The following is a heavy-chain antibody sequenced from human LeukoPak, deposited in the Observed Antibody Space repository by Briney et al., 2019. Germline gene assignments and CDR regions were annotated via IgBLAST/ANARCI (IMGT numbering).Heavy chain of an antibody. J-gene: IGHJ4*02. CDR1: GSTFSSYG. D-gene: IGHD2-21*02. CDR2: IWYDGSNK. CDR3: ARDSEHIVVVTAILDY. V-gene: IGHV3-33*01. Sequence: GGSLRLSCAASGSTFSSYGMHWVRQAPGKGLEWVAVIWYDGSNKYYADSVKGRFTISRDNSKNTLYLQMNSLRAEDTAVYYCARDSEHIVVVTAILDYWGQGTLVTVSS.